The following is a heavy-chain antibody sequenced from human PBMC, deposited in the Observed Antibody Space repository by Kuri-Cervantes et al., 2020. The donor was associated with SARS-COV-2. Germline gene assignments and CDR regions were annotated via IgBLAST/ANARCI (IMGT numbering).Heavy chain of an antibody. Sequence: LRLSCTVSGGSISSGGYYWSWIRQPPGKGREWIGYIYHTGSTHYNPSLKSRVTMSVDTSNNRFALNLISVTAADTAMYYCARKVRFLEWLALSHTWAEGAFDIWGQGTMVTVSS. D-gene: IGHD3-3*01. V-gene: IGHV4-30-2*01. CDR3: ARKVRFLEWLALSHTWAEGAFDI. CDR2: IYHTGST. J-gene: IGHJ3*02. CDR1: GGSISSGGYY.